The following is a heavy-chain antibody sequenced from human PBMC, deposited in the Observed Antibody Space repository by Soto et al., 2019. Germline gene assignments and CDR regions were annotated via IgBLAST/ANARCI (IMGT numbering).Heavy chain of an antibody. CDR2: INHSGST. J-gene: IGHJ3*02. D-gene: IGHD6-6*01. CDR3: AIFEVRYSSSWVGTGGFDN. V-gene: IGHV4-34*01. CDR1: GGSFSGYY. Sequence: PSETLSLTCAVYGGSFSGYYWSWIRQPPGKGLEWIGEINHSGSTNYNPSLKSRVTISVDTSKNQFSLKLSSVTAADTAVYYFAIFEVRYSSSWVGTGGFDNWGQGTMVTVSS.